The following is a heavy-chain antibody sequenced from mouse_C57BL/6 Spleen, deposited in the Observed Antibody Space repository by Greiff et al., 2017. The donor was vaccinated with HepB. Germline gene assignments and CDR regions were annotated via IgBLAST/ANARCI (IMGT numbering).Heavy chain of an antibody. CDR2: IDPEDGDT. V-gene: IGHV14-1*01. CDR1: GFNIKDYY. J-gene: IGHJ3*01. CDR3: TPEDYYYGSSRSWFAD. Sequence: VQLQQSGAALVRPGASVKLSCTASGFNIKDYYMHWVKQRPEQGLEWIGRIDPEDGDTEYAPKFQGKATMTADTSSNTAYLQLSSLTSEDTAVYYCTPEDYYYGSSRSWFADWGQGTLVTVSA. D-gene: IGHD1-1*01.